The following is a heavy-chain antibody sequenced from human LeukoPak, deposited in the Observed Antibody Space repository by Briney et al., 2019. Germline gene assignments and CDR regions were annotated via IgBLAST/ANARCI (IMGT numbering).Heavy chain of an antibody. J-gene: IGHJ4*02. D-gene: IGHD6-19*01. Sequence: PGGSLRLSCAASGFTFSSYSMNWVRQAPGKGLEWVSSISSSSSTIYYADSVKGRFTISRDNAKNSLYLQMNSLRAEDTALYYCAKDTRYSSGWYDFDYWGQGTLVTVSS. CDR1: GFTFSSYS. V-gene: IGHV3-21*04. CDR3: AKDTRYSSGWYDFDY. CDR2: ISSSSSTI.